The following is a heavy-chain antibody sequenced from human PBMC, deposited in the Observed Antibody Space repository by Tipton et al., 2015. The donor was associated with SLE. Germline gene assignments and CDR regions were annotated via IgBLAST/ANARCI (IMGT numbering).Heavy chain of an antibody. CDR1: GGSISSSSYY. V-gene: IGHV4-39*07. J-gene: IGHJ4*02. CDR3: ARTPPRTSGTSDY. Sequence: TLSLTCTVSGGSISSSSYYWGWIRQPPGKGLEWIGSMYYSGSTYYNPSLNSRVTISLDTSKNQFSLKLDSVTAADTAVYFCARTPPRTSGTSDYWGQGTLVTVSS. CDR2: MYYSGST. D-gene: IGHD1-26*01.